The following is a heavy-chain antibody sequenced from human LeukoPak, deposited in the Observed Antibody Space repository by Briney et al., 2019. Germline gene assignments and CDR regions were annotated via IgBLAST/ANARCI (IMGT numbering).Heavy chain of an antibody. D-gene: IGHD2-8*02. J-gene: IGHJ4*02. CDR1: GFTFTNYA. CDR2: TVGSRPDT. Sequence: GGSLRLSCAASGFTFTNYAMSWVRQTPGKGLEWVSATVGSRPDTYHADSVKGRFTVSRDNSRNTLYLQMNNLRIEDSAVYYCTKAPLVSFTGAFCYPFDSWGQGVLVTVSS. CDR3: TKAPLVSFTGAFCYPFDS. V-gene: IGHV3-23*01.